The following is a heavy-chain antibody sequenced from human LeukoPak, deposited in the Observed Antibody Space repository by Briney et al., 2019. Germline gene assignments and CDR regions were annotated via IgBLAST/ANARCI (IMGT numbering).Heavy chain of an antibody. CDR2: VYYSGST. CDR1: GGSISSYY. CDR3: ARFSSGWYGVDY. V-gene: IGHV4-59*01. J-gene: IGHJ4*02. Sequence: SETLSLTCTVSGGSISSYYWSWIRQPPGKGLEWIGYVYYSGSTNYNPSLKSRVTISVDTSKNQLSLKLSSVTAADTAVYYCARFSSGWYGVDYWGQGTLVTVSS. D-gene: IGHD6-19*01.